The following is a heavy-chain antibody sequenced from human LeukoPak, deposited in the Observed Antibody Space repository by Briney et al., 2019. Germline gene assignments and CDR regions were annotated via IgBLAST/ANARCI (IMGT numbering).Heavy chain of an antibody. V-gene: IGHV3-11*01. J-gene: IGHJ6*03. CDR1: GFSFSDYY. D-gene: IGHD1-1*01. Sequence: GGSLGLSCAASGFSFSDYYMSWIRQAPGKGLEWVSYISSGGSTIYYADSVKGRFTISRDNAKNSLYLQMNSLRAEDTAVYYCARPRTGIGYYYYYYMDVWGKGTTVTVSS. CDR3: ARPRTGIGYYYYYYMDV. CDR2: ISSGGSTI.